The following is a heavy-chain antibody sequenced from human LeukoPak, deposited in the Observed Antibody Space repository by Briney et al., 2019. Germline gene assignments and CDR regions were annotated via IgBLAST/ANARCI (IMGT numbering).Heavy chain of an antibody. J-gene: IGHJ3*02. CDR2: TYTGGNS. Sequence: GGSLRLSCAASGFTVSSIHMVWVRQAPGKGLEWVSVTYTGGNSYNADSEKGRFIISRDISKNTLYLQMNSLRAEDSALYYCARGGRGSAAVVAPRSFDIWGQGTMVTVSS. CDR3: ARGGRGSAAVVAPRSFDI. D-gene: IGHD3-22*01. CDR1: GFTVSSIH. V-gene: IGHV3-53*01.